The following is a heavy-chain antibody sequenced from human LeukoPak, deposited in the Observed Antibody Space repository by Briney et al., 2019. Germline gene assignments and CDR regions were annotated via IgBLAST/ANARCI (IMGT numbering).Heavy chain of an antibody. J-gene: IGHJ4*02. CDR2: ISYDGSNK. CDR1: GFTFSSYG. CDR3: ARASGWSPLD. V-gene: IGHV3-30*03. Sequence: PGRSLRLSCAASGFTFSSYGMHWVRQAPGKGLEWVAVISYDGSNKYYADSVKGRFTISRDNAKNSLYLQMNSLRAEDTAVYYCARASGWSPLDWGQGTLVTVSS. D-gene: IGHD6-19*01.